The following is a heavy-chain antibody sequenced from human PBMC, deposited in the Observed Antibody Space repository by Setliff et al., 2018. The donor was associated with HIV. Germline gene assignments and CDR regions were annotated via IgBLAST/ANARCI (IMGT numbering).Heavy chain of an antibody. V-gene: IGHV3-48*01. CDR1: GFTFGSYS. CDR2: ISSSSSTI. Sequence: PGGSLRLSCAASGFTFGSYSMNWVRQAPGKGLEWVSYISSSSSTIYYADSVKGRFTISRDNAKNSLYLQMNSLRAEDTAVYYCARESGGARGYSYGFVDYWGQGTLVTVSS. D-gene: IGHD5-18*01. J-gene: IGHJ4*02. CDR3: ARESGGARGYSYGFVDY.